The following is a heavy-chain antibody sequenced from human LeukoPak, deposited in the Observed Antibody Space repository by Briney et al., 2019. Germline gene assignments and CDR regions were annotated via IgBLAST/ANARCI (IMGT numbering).Heavy chain of an antibody. CDR1: GYTLTELS. Sequence: GASVKVSCKVSGYTLTELSMHWVRQAPGKGLEWMGGFDPEDGETIYAQKFQGRVTMTEDTSTDTAYMELSSLRSEDTAAYYCATLSGYDWKKTYYFDYWGQGTLVTVSS. J-gene: IGHJ4*02. CDR3: ATLSGYDWKKTYYFDY. CDR2: FDPEDGET. V-gene: IGHV1-24*01. D-gene: IGHD5-12*01.